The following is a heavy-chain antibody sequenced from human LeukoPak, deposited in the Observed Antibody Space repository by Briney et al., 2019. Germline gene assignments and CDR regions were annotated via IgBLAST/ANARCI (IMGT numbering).Heavy chain of an antibody. Sequence: GGSLRLSCAASGFTFSSYSMNWVRQAPGKGPEWVSSISSSSSYIYYADSVKGRFTISRDNAKNSLYLQMNSLRAEDTAVYYCARDWYDSSGYYYAHFDYWGQGTLVTVSS. CDR1: GFTFSSYS. J-gene: IGHJ4*02. V-gene: IGHV3-21*01. CDR2: ISSSSSYI. CDR3: ARDWYDSSGYYYAHFDY. D-gene: IGHD3-22*01.